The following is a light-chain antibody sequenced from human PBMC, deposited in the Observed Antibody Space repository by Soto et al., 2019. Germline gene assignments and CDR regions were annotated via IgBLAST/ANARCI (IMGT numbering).Light chain of an antibody. CDR3: HQYGSSPLWT. V-gene: IGKV3-20*01. CDR2: GAS. Sequence: EIVLTQSPGTLSLSPGERATLSCRASQSISSSYLAWYQQKPGQAPRLLIYGASSRATGIPDRFSGSGSGTAFTLTLNTLEPEDFAVYYCHQYGSSPLWTFGQGTKVEI. J-gene: IGKJ1*01. CDR1: QSISSSY.